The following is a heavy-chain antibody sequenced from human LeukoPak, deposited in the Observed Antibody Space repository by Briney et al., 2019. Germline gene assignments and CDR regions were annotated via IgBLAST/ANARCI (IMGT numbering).Heavy chain of an antibody. CDR3: ARDIVVVVAAHNFDY. CDR1: GFTFSSYE. Sequence: PGGSLRLSCAASGFTFSSYEMNWVRQAPGKGLEWVAVISYDGSNKYYADSVKGRFTISRDNSKNTLYLQMNSLRAEDTAVYYCARDIVVVVAAHNFDYWGQGTLVTVSS. J-gene: IGHJ4*02. CDR2: ISYDGSNK. V-gene: IGHV3-30*04. D-gene: IGHD2-15*01.